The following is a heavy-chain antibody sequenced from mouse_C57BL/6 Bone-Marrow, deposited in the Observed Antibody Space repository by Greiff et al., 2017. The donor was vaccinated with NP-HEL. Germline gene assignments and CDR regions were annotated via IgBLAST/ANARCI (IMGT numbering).Heavy chain of an antibody. CDR3: ARGGFFGY. CDR1: GFTITGYY. J-gene: IGHJ3*01. CDR2: IYPGNGDT. V-gene: IGHV1-12*01. Sequence: QVQLQQSGAELVRPGASVKLSCKASGFTITGYYMHWVKQTPKQGLEWIGVIYPGNGDTYYTQKFKGKATLTADKSSSTAYMHLSSLTSDDSAVYFCARGGFFGYWGQGTLVTVSA.